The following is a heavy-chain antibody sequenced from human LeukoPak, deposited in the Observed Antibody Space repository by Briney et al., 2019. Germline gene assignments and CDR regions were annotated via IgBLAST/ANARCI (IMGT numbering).Heavy chain of an antibody. CDR3: ARDYSSSWYAGYYYYGMDV. CDR2: IYSGGST. Sequence: GGSLRLSCAASGFTFSSYAMSWVRQAPGKGLEWVSVIYSGGSTYYADSVKGRFTISRDNSKNTLYLQMNSLRAEDTAVYYCARDYSSSWYAGYYYYGMDVWGQGTTVTVSS. V-gene: IGHV3-53*01. J-gene: IGHJ6*02. CDR1: GFTFSSYA. D-gene: IGHD6-13*01.